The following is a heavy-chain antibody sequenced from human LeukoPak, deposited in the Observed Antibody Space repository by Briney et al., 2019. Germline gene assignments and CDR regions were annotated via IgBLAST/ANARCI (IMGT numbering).Heavy chain of an antibody. J-gene: IGHJ4*02. CDR3: ARDSQGYGSGSPDY. CDR2: MNPNSGNT. CDR1: GYAFTSYD. Sequence: ASVKVSCKASGYAFTSYDINWVRQATGQGLEWMGYMNPNSGNTGSAQKFQGRVTITADESTSTAYMELSSLRSEDTAVYYCARDSQGYGSGSPDYWGQGTLVTVSS. D-gene: IGHD3-10*01. V-gene: IGHV1-8*01.